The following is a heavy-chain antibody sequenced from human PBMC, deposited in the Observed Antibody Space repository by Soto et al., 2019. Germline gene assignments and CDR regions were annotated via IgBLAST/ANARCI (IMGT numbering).Heavy chain of an antibody. J-gene: IGHJ3*02. CDR1: GYTFTSYY. V-gene: IGHV1-46*01. D-gene: IGHD2-15*01. Sequence: ASVKVSCKASGYTFTSYYMHWVRQAPGQGLEWMGIINPSGGSTSYAQKFQGRVTMTRDTSTGTVYMELSSLRSEDTAVYYCARMPRYCSGGSCYEDAFDIWGQGTMVTVSS. CDR2: INPSGGST. CDR3: ARMPRYCSGGSCYEDAFDI.